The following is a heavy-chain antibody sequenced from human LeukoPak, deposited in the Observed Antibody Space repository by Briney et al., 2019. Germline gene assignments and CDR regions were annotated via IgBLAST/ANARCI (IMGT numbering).Heavy chain of an antibody. CDR2: ISYDGSNK. CDR1: GFTFSSYG. D-gene: IGHD2-2*01. CDR3: AKAFSLGCSSTSYYAGQLDY. J-gene: IGHJ4*02. V-gene: IGHV3-30*18. Sequence: GGSLRLSCAASGFTFSSYGMHWVRQAPGKGLEWVAVISYDGSNKYYADSVKGRFTISRDNAKNSLYLQMNSLRAEDTALYYCAKAFSLGCSSTSYYAGQLDYWGQGTLVTVSS.